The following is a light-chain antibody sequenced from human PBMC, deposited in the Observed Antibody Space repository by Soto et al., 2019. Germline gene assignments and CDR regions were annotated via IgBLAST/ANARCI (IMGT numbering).Light chain of an antibody. V-gene: IGLV4-69*01. J-gene: IGLJ3*02. CDR2: LNSDGSH. Sequence: QPVLTQSPSASASLGASVKLTCTLSSEHRTYAIAWHQLQPEKGPRYLMKLNSDGSHNKGDGIPDRFSGSSSGAERYLTISSLHSEDEADYYCQTWGTGIQVFGGGTKLTVL. CDR3: QTWGTGIQV. CDR1: SEHRTYA.